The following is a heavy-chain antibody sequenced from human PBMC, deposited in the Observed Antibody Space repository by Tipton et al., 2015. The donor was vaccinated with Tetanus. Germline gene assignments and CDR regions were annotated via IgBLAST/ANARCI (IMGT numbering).Heavy chain of an antibody. CDR3: AKSDGAQTSGWYPSLYFDF. J-gene: IGHJ4*02. Sequence: LRLSCSVSGGSISIPDYYWAWIRQPPGKGLEWIGSIYNSGRPNFNPSLKSRLTISLDKSNNHLSLKMTSMTAADTAVYFCAKSDGAQTSGWYPSLYFDFWGQGTLVTVSS. CDR2: IYNSGRP. CDR1: GGSISIPDYY. D-gene: IGHD6-19*01. V-gene: IGHV4-39*07.